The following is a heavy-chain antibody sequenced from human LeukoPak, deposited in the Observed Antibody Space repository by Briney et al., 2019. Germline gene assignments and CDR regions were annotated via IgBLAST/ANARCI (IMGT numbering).Heavy chain of an antibody. CDR3: AKDQGDRVGSSVS. CDR2: INPNSGGT. J-gene: IGHJ4*02. CDR1: GYTFIGFY. D-gene: IGHD2-2*01. Sequence: ASVKVFCKASGYTFIGFYIHWVRQAPGQGLEWMGWINPNSGGTNYAQKFQGRVTMTRDMSISTAYMELSNLRSDDTAVYYCAKDQGDRVGSSVSWGQGTLVTVSS. V-gene: IGHV1-2*02.